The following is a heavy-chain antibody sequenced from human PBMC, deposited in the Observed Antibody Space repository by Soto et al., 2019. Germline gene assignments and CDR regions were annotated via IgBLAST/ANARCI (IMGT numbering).Heavy chain of an antibody. CDR1: GGTFSSYA. CDR2: IIPIFGTA. V-gene: IGHV1-69*01. J-gene: IGHJ2*01. Sequence: QVQLVQSGAEVKKPGSSVKVSCKASGGTFSSYAISWVRQAPGQGLEWMGGIIPIFGTANYAQKFQGRVTIAADESSSTAYMELSRLRSGDAAVYYWARISATVTTTRGGWYFDLWGRGTLVPVSS. D-gene: IGHD4-17*01. CDR3: ARISATVTTTRGGWYFDL.